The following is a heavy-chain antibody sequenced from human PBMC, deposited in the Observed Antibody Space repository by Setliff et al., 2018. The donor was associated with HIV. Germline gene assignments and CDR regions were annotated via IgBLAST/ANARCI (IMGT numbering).Heavy chain of an antibody. V-gene: IGHV4-61*02. CDR3: AQLGMVDDFDY. CDR1: GASVSSGGFY. D-gene: IGHD1-1*01. Sequence: SETLSLTCTVSGASVSSGGFYWSWIRQPAGKGLEWIGRIYTSGSTNYNPSLKSRVTISVDTSKNQFSLKLSSVTAADTAVYYCAQLGMVDDFDYWGQGTLVTVSS. CDR2: IYTSGST. J-gene: IGHJ4*02.